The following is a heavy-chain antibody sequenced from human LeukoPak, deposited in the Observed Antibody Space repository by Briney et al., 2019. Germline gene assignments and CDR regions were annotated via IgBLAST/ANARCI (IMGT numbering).Heavy chain of an antibody. Sequence: SETLSLTCTVSGGSISSSSYYWGWIRQPPGKGLEWIGSIYYSGSTYYNPSLKSRVTISVDTSKNQFSLKLSSVTAADTAVYYCARDGYCSGGSCYEGTEGMDVWGQGTTVTVSS. CDR2: IYYSGST. CDR3: ARDGYCSGGSCYEGTEGMDV. CDR1: GGSISSSSYY. D-gene: IGHD2-15*01. J-gene: IGHJ6*02. V-gene: IGHV4-39*07.